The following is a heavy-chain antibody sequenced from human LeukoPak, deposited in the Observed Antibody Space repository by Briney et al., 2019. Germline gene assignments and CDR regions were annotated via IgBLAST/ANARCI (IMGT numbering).Heavy chain of an antibody. CDR1: GGTFSSYA. J-gene: IGHJ5*02. D-gene: IGHD3-22*01. CDR3: ARVYYDSSGYYYWFDP. CDR2: IIPILGIA. Sequence: GASVRVSCTASGGTFSSYAISWVRQAPGQGLEWMGRIIPILGIANYAQTFQGRVTITADKSTSTAYMELSSLRSEDTAVYYCARVYYDSSGYYYWFDPWGQGTLVTVSS. V-gene: IGHV1-69*04.